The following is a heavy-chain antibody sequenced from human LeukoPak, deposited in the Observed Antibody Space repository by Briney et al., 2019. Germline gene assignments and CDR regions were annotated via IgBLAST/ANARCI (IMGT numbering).Heavy chain of an antibody. CDR2: IIPIFGTA. J-gene: IGHJ4*02. D-gene: IGHD6-6*01. Sequence: SVKVSCKASGYTFTSYGISWVRQAPGQGLEWMGGIIPIFGTANYAQKFQGRVTITTDESTSTAYMELSSLRSEDTAVYYCAREGISAGRGIAARRYFDYWGQGTLVTVSS. CDR1: GYTFTSYG. CDR3: AREGISAGRGIAARRYFDY. V-gene: IGHV1-69*05.